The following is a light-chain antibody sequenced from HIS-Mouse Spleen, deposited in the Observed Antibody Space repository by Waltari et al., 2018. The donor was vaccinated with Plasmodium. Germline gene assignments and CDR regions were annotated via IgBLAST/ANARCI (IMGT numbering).Light chain of an antibody. CDR1: KIGCKN. V-gene: IGLV3-9*01. Sequence: SYELTQPLSVSVALGQTARLTCGGKKIGCKNWHWYQQKPGQAPVLVINRDSNRPSGIPERFSGSNSGNTATLTISRAQAGDEADYYCQVWDSSTANVVFGGGTKLTVL. J-gene: IGLJ2*01. CDR3: QVWDSSTANVV. CDR2: RDS.